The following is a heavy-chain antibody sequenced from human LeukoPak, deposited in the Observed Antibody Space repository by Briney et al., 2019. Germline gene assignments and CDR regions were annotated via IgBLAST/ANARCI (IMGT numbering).Heavy chain of an antibody. D-gene: IGHD6-19*01. CDR1: GFTVSSNY. Sequence: GGSLRLSCAASGFTVSSNYMSWVRQAPGKGLEWVSVIYSGGSTYYADSVKGRFTISRDNSKNTLYLQMNSLRAEDTAVYYCSKDLNPTYSSGYHYDGLDVWGPGTTVTVSS. J-gene: IGHJ6*02. V-gene: IGHV3-53*01. CDR3: SKDLNPTYSSGYHYDGLDV. CDR2: IYSGGST.